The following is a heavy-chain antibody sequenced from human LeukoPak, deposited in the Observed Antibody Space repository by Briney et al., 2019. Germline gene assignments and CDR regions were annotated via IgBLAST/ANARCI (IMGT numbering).Heavy chain of an antibody. Sequence: ASVTVSCKASGYTFTSYAMNWVRQAPGQGLELMGWINTNTGNPTYAQGFTGRFVFSLDTSASTAYLQISSLKAEDTAVYYCARDLRGDAFDIWGQGTMVTVSS. D-gene: IGHD5/OR15-5a*01. V-gene: IGHV7-4-1*02. J-gene: IGHJ3*02. CDR3: ARDLRGDAFDI. CDR1: GYTFTSYA. CDR2: INTNTGNP.